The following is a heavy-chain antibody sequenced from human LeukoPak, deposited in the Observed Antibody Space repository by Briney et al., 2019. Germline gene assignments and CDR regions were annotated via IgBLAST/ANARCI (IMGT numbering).Heavy chain of an antibody. D-gene: IGHD3-10*01. Sequence: NPSETLSLTCTVSGASIRGSSYYWGWIRQPPGKGLGWIGSIYYSGSTYYNPSLKSRVSISVETSKNQFSLKVRSVTAADTAVYYCARLWFGEFLDYWGQGTLVTVSS. V-gene: IGHV4-39*01. J-gene: IGHJ4*02. CDR1: GASIRGSSYY. CDR3: ARLWFGEFLDY. CDR2: IYYSGST.